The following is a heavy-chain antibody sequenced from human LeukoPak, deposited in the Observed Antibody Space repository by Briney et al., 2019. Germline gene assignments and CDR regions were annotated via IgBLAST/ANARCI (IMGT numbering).Heavy chain of an antibody. V-gene: IGHV4-61*10. Sequence: SETLSLTCTVSGGSISSGSYYWSWIRQPAGKGLEWIGYIYYSGSTNYNPSLKSRVTISVDTSKNQFSLKLSSVTAADTAVYYCARGRITMVRGVTNDYWGQGTLVTVSS. CDR1: GGSISSGSYY. J-gene: IGHJ4*02. CDR2: IYYSGST. CDR3: ARGRITMVRGVTNDY. D-gene: IGHD3-10*01.